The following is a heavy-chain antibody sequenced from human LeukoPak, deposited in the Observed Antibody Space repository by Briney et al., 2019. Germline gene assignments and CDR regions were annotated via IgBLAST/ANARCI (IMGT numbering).Heavy chain of an antibody. D-gene: IGHD5-18*01. Sequence: PSGTLSLTCTVSGGSISSYYWSWIRQPPGKGVEWIGYIYYSGSTSYNPSLKSRVTISIDTSKNQFSLKLTSVSAADTAVYFCARAKRGYNYGPLDFWGQGTLVTVSS. CDR1: GGSISSYY. CDR3: ARAKRGYNYGPLDF. CDR2: IYYSGST. V-gene: IGHV4-59*01. J-gene: IGHJ4*02.